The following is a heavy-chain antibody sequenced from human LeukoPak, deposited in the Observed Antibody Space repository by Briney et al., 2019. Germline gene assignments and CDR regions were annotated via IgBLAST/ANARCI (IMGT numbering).Heavy chain of an antibody. J-gene: IGHJ4*02. V-gene: IGHV1-18*01. CDR2: ISGYNGNT. CDR1: GYTFSSYG. D-gene: IGHD6-19*01. CDR3: ARGPEDSSGWYCPTSDY. Sequence: ASVKVSRKASGYTFSSYGINWVRQAPGQGLEWMGWISGYNGNTNYAQNFQGRVTMTTDTSTSTVYMELRSLRSDDTAVYYCARGPEDSSGWYCPTSDYWGQGTLVTVSS.